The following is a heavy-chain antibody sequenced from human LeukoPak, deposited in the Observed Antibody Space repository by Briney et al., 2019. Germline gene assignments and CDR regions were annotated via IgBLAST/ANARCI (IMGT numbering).Heavy chain of an antibody. CDR2: ISGSGGST. CDR1: GFTFSSYA. CDR3: AKDLSHRGYSGYDCGY. D-gene: IGHD5-12*01. J-gene: IGHJ4*02. V-gene: IGHV3-23*01. Sequence: GGSLRLSCAASGFTFSSYAMSWVRQAPGEGLEWVSAISGSGGSTYYADSVKGRFTISRDNSKNTLYLQMNSLRAEDTAVYYCAKDLSHRGYSGYDCGYWGQGTLVTVSS.